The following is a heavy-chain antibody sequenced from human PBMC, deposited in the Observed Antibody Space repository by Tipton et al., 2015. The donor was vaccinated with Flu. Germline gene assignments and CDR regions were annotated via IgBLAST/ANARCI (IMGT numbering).Heavy chain of an antibody. Sequence: TLSLTCAVYGGSFSGYYWSWIRQPPGKGLEWIGEINHSASTNYNPSLKSRVTISVDTSKNQFSLKLSSVTAADTAVYYCARGGRTTVTPGYWGQGTLVTVSS. J-gene: IGHJ4*02. CDR2: INHSAST. CDR1: GGSFSGYY. CDR3: ARGGRTTVTPGY. V-gene: IGHV4-34*01. D-gene: IGHD4-11*01.